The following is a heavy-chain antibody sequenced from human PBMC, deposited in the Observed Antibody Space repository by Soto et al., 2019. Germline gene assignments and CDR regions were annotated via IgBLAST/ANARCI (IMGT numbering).Heavy chain of an antibody. CDR1: GYTFTSYG. CDR3: ARDRVRRKKSGDYNWFDP. CDR2: ISAYNGNT. D-gene: IGHD1-26*01. V-gene: IGHV1-18*01. J-gene: IGHJ5*02. Sequence: QVQLVQSGAEVKKPGASVKVSCKASGYTFTSYGISWVRQAPGQGLEWMGWISAYNGNTNYAQKLQGRVTMTTDTATSPTDIELRSLRSDAPAVYYCARDRVRRKKSGDYNWFDPWGQGTMVTASS.